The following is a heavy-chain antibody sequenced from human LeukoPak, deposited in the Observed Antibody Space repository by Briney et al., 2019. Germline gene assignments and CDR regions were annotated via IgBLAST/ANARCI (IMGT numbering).Heavy chain of an antibody. D-gene: IGHD3-10*01. CDR3: TTDRGITIRPLFDY. CDR1: GFTFNTAW. Sequence: GGSLRLSCAASGFTFNTAWMSWVRQAPGKGLEWVGHIKGEPDGGTTHYAAPVKGRLFISRDDSKNTLYLYMNSLKSDDTAVYYCTTDRGITIRPLFDYWGQGTLVTVSS. V-gene: IGHV3-15*01. J-gene: IGHJ4*02. CDR2: IKGEPDGGTT.